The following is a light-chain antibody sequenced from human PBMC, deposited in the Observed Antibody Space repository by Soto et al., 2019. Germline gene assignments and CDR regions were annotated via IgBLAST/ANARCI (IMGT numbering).Light chain of an antibody. J-gene: IGLJ3*02. V-gene: IGLV4-69*01. CDR2: INYDGTH. CDR3: QSLGTGIPV. Sequence: QAVVTQSPSASASLGASVKLTCTLSSGYSTYAIAWHQQQSEKGPRFLMKINYDGTHSKGDGFFDRFSGSSSGAERHLTISSLQSEDEADYYCQSLGTGIPVFGGGTKLTVL. CDR1: SGYSTYA.